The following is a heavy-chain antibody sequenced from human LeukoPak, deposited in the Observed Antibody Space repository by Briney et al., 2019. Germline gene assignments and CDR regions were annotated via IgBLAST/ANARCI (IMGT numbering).Heavy chain of an antibody. Sequence: GESLKISCKGSGYSFTSYWIGWVRQMPGKGLEWMGIIYPGDSDTRYSPSFQGQVTISADKSISTAYLQWSSLKASDTAMYYCARQKDFRSGYRRYYYYMDVWGKGTTVTVSS. D-gene: IGHD3-3*01. CDR1: GYSFTSYW. CDR3: ARQKDFRSGYRRYYYYMDV. J-gene: IGHJ6*03. V-gene: IGHV5-51*01. CDR2: IYPGDSDT.